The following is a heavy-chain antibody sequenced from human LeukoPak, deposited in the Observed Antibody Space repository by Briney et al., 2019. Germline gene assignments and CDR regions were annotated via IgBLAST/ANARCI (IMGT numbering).Heavy chain of an antibody. CDR1: GFTFSTYG. CDR2: IAGDGSNA. J-gene: IGHJ4*02. CDR3: ARDSISGDNSLDY. Sequence: PGGSLRLSCAASGFTFSTYGMQWVRQAPGKGLEWVAVIAGDGSNAHYADSVRGRFTVSRDNSKNTLYLQMNSLRAEDTAVYYCARDSISGDNSLDYWGRGTLVTVSS. D-gene: IGHD7-27*01. V-gene: IGHV3-33*05.